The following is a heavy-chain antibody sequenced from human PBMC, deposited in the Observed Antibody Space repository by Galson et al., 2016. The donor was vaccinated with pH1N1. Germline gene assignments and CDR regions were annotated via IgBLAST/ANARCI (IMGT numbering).Heavy chain of an antibody. CDR3: TRDLGRLRDY. CDR1: GYTFTSYY. J-gene: IGHJ4*02. Sequence: SVKVSCKASGYTFTSYYLHWVRQAPGQGLEWMGVLDPTGGGTTYAQKFHSRLTVTRDTSTSTFSMELSSLKSEDTAVYYCTRDLGRLRDYWGQGTLVTVSS. V-gene: IGHV1-46*01. CDR2: LDPTGGGT. D-gene: IGHD1-26*01.